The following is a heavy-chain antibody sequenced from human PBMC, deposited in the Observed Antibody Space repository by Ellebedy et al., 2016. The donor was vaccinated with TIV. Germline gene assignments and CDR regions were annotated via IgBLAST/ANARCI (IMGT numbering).Heavy chain of an antibody. CDR3: ARANLVDTLYYYGMDV. V-gene: IGHV5-51*01. D-gene: IGHD5-18*01. CDR1: GYSFTSYW. J-gene: IGHJ6*02. Sequence: GESLKISXKGSGYSFTSYWIGWVRQLPGKGLEWMGIIYPGDSDTRYSPSFQGQVTISADKSISTAYLQWSSLKASDTAMYYCARANLVDTLYYYGMDVWGQGTTVTVSS. CDR2: IYPGDSDT.